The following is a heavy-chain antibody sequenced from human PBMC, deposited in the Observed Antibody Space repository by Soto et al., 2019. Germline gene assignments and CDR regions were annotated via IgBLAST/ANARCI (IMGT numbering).Heavy chain of an antibody. D-gene: IGHD3-16*01. CDR3: ARYNSYDIEY. CDR1: GTSISSYY. Sequence: PSETLSLTCTVSGTSISSYYWSWIRQPPGKGLEWIANIHYSGTTNYNPSLASRVTLSVDTSKNQFSLKMTSVTAADRAMYFCARYNSYDIEYWGRGTLVTFSS. CDR2: IHYSGTT. J-gene: IGHJ4*02. V-gene: IGHV4-59*01.